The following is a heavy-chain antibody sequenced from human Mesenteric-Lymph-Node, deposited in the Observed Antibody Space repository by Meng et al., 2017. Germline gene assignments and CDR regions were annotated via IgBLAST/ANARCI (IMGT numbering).Heavy chain of an antibody. V-gene: IGHV3-23*01. CDR1: GVTFTSQA. CDR3: AKDGDWAQPWFGGGHYFEY. CDR2: ISGSEGGT. Sequence: GESLKISCAVPGVTFTSQAMSWVRQAPGKGLEWISSISGSEGGTHYSPSVRGRFSISRDNSKNTLYLQMNSLRAEDTAMYYCAKDGDWAQPWFGGGHYFEYWGQGAQVTVSS. J-gene: IGHJ4*02. D-gene: IGHD3-10*01.